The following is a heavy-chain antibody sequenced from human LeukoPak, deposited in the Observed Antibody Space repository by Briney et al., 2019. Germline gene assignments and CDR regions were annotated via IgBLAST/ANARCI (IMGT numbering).Heavy chain of an antibody. CDR3: ARDYGNLPARVPYFDY. V-gene: IGHV3-48*02. CDR1: GFTFSSYS. CDR2: ISSSSSMI. J-gene: IGHJ4*02. Sequence: GGSLRLSCAASGFTFSSYSMNWVRQAPGKGLEWVSYISSSSSMIYYADSVKGRFTISRDNAKNSLYLQMKSLRDEDTAIYYCARDYGNLPARVPYFDYWGQGTLVTVSS. D-gene: IGHD4-11*01.